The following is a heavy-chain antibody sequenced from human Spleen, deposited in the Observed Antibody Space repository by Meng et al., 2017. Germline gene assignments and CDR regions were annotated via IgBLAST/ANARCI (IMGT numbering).Heavy chain of an antibody. D-gene: IGHD2-21*01. Sequence: PSVKVSCKASGYTFTGYYMHWVRQAPGQGLEWMGWINPNSGGTNYAQKFQGRVTMTRDTSISTAYVELSSLRSDDTAVYYCVRDENISLGKLFGDYWGQGTMVTVSS. J-gene: IGHJ4*02. CDR1: GYTFTGYY. V-gene: IGHV1-2*02. CDR2: INPNSGGT. CDR3: VRDENISLGKLFGDY.